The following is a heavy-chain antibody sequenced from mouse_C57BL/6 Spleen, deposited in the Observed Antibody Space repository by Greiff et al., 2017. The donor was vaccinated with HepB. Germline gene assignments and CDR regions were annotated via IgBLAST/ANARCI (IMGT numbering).Heavy chain of an antibody. V-gene: IGHV1-52*01. D-gene: IGHD1-1*01. CDR3: ARLGYYGSSYIDY. Sequence: QVQLQQSGAELVRPGSSVKLSCKASGYTFTSYWMHWVKQRPIQGLEWIGNIDPSDSETHYNQKFKDKATLPVDKSSSTAYMQLSSLTSEESAVYYCARLGYYGSSYIDYWGQGTTLTVSS. J-gene: IGHJ2*01. CDR2: IDPSDSET. CDR1: GYTFTSYW.